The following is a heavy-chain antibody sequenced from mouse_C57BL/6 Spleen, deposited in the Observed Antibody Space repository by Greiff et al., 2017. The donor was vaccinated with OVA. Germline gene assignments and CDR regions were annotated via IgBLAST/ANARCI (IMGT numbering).Heavy chain of an antibody. J-gene: IGHJ2*01. Sequence: EVMLVESGGGLVKPGGSLKLSCAASGFTFSSYAMSWVRQTPEKRLEWVATISDGGSYTYYPDNVKGRFTISRDNAKNNLYLQMSHLKSEDTAMYYCARALRSYYFDYWGQGTTLTVSS. CDR2: ISDGGSYT. CDR3: ARALRSYYFDY. V-gene: IGHV5-4*03. D-gene: IGHD1-1*01. CDR1: GFTFSSYA.